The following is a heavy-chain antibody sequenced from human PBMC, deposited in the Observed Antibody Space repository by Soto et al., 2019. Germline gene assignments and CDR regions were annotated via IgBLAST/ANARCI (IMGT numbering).Heavy chain of an antibody. D-gene: IGHD2-2*01. CDR3: ARHGGYCSSTSCQSTTYYYYGMDV. CDR2: IDPSDSYT. V-gene: IGHV5-10-1*01. J-gene: IGHJ6*02. Sequence: GESLKISCKGSGYSFTSYWISWVRQMPGKGLEWMGRIDPSDSYTNDSPSFQGHVTISADKSISTAYLQWSSLKASDTAMYYCARHGGYCSSTSCQSTTYYYYGMDVWGQGTTVTVSS. CDR1: GYSFTSYW.